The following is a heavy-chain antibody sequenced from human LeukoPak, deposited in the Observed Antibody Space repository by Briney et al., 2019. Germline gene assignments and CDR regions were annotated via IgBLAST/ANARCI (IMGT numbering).Heavy chain of an antibody. J-gene: IGHJ4*02. D-gene: IGHD6-13*01. V-gene: IGHV3-7*01. Sequence: GGSLRLSCAASGFTFSSYWMSWVRQAPGKGLEWVANIKQDGSEKYYVDSVKGRFTISRDNAKNSLYLQMNSLRAEDTAVYYCARVPRLIAAAGKSFDYWGQGTLVTVSS. CDR3: ARVPRLIAAAGKSFDY. CDR1: GFTFSSYW. CDR2: IKQDGSEK.